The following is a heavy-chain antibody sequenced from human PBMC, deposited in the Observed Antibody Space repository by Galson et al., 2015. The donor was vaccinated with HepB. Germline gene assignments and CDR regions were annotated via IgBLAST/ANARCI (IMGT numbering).Heavy chain of an antibody. J-gene: IGHJ6*02. V-gene: IGHV3-48*03. CDR3: ARDRSYYGSSMDV. Sequence: SLRLSCAASGFTFSSYEMNWVRQAPGKGLEWVSYISSSGSTIYYADSVKGRFTISRDNAKNSLYLQMNSLRAEDTAVYYCARDRSYYGSSMDVWGQGTTVTVSS. CDR1: GFTFSSYE. D-gene: IGHD3-10*01. CDR2: ISSSGSTI.